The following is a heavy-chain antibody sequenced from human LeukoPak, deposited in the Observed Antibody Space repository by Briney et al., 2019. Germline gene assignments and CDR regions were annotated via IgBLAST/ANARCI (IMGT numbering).Heavy chain of an antibody. V-gene: IGHV5-51*01. CDR1: GYRFTTYW. Sequence: GESLKISCKGSGYRFTTYWIGWVRQMPGKGLEWMGIIYPGDSETRYSPSFQGQVTFSADKSISTAYLQWSSLKASDSAIYYCARRPRNSPFDYWGQGALVTVSS. J-gene: IGHJ4*02. CDR2: IYPGDSET. D-gene: IGHD2-21*01. CDR3: ARRPRNSPFDY.